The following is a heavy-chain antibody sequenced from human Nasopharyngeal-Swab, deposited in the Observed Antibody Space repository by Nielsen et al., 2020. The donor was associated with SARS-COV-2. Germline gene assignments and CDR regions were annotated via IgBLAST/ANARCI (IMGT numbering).Heavy chain of an antibody. V-gene: IGHV1-18*01. CDR1: GYTFTSYG. D-gene: IGHD4-17*01. CDR3: ARDPPPYGDYRGALGGAFDI. J-gene: IGHJ3*02. CDR2: ISAYNGNT. Sequence: ASVKVSCKASGYTFTSYGISWVRQAPGQGLEWMGWISAYNGNTNYAQKLQGRATMTTDTSTSTAYMELRSLRSDDTAVYYCARDPPPYGDYRGALGGAFDIWGQGTMVTVSS.